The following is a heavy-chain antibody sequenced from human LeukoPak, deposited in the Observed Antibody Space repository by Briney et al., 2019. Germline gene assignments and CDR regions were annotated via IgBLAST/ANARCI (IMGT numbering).Heavy chain of an antibody. CDR2: IIPIFGTA. CDR3: ARDARLGELSLDAFDI. CDR1: GGTFSSYA. V-gene: IGHV1-69*05. D-gene: IGHD3-16*02. Sequence: GASEKVSCKASGGTFSSYAISWVRQAPGQGLEWMGGIIPIFGTANYAQKFQGRVTITTDESTSTAYMELGSLRSEDTAVYYCARDARLGELSLDAFDIWGQGTMVTVSS. J-gene: IGHJ3*02.